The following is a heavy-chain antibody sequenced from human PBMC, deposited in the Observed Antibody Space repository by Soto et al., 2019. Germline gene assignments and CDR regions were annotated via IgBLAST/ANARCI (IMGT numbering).Heavy chain of an antibody. Sequence: GGSLRLSCAASGFTVSSNYMSWVRQAPGKGLEWVSVIYSGGSTYYADSVKGRFTISRDNSKNTLYLQMNSLRAEDTAVYYCARELESSGYILGYWGQGTLVTVSS. CDR3: ARELESSGYILGY. CDR2: IYSGGST. D-gene: IGHD3-22*01. CDR1: GFTVSSNY. V-gene: IGHV3-53*01. J-gene: IGHJ4*02.